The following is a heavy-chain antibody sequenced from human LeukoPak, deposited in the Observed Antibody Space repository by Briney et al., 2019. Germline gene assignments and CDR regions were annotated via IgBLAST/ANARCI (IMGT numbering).Heavy chain of an antibody. J-gene: IGHJ4*02. V-gene: IGHV3-23*01. Sequence: LPGGSLRLSCAASGFTFSSYAMSWVRQAPGKGLEWVSAISGSSSSTYYADSVKGRFTISRDNSKNTLYLQMNSLRAEDTAVYYCAKDPPIVGASRKFDYWGQGTLVTVSS. CDR1: GFTFSSYA. CDR2: ISGSSSST. D-gene: IGHD1-26*01. CDR3: AKDPPIVGASRKFDY.